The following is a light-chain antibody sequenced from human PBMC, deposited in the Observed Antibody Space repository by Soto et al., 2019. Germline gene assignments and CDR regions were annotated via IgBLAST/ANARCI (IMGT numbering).Light chain of an antibody. CDR2: GAS. CDR3: QQYRDSRT. J-gene: IGKJ1*01. CDR1: QSFSNNY. Sequence: EIVLTQSPGTLSLSPGERATLSCRASQSFSNNYLAWYQQEPGQAPRLLIYGASSGATGIPDRFSGSESGTDFTLTISRLEPEDFAVYYCQQYRDSRTFGQGTKVDIK. V-gene: IGKV3-20*01.